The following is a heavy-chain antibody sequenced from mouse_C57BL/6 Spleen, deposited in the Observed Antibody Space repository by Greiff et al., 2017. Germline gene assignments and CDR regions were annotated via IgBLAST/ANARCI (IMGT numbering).Heavy chain of an antibody. CDR1: GFTFSSYA. Sequence: EVNLVESGGGLVKPGGSLKLSCAASGFTFSSYAMSWVRQTPEKRLEWVATISDGGSYTYYPDNVKGRFTISRDNAKNNLYLQMSHLKSEDTAMYYCARDRGDGYYFDYWGQGTTLTVSS. CDR2: ISDGGSYT. D-gene: IGHD2-3*01. V-gene: IGHV5-4*01. CDR3: ARDRGDGYYFDY. J-gene: IGHJ2*01.